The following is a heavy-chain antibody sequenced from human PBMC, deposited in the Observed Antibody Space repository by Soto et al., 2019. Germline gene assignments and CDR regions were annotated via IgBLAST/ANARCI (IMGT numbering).Heavy chain of an antibody. CDR1: GYTFTSYG. Sequence: ASVKVSCKAAGYTFTSYGLSWVRPAPGQGLEWMGWISAYNGYTNYAQKFQGRVTVTTDTSTKTAYMQLTSLISYDTAVYYCARASDVYKSGWYVGYFDYWGQGTLVTVSS. CDR2: ISAYNGYT. V-gene: IGHV1-18*04. CDR3: ARASDVYKSGWYVGYFDY. J-gene: IGHJ4*02. D-gene: IGHD6-19*01.